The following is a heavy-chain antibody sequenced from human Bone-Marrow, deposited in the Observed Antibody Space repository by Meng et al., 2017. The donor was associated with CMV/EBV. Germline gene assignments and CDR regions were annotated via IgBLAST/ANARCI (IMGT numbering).Heavy chain of an antibody. CDR1: GYTFTSYD. J-gene: IGHJ1*01. D-gene: IGHD2-2*02. Sequence: SVKVSCKASGYTFTSYDINWVRQATGQGLEWMGWMNPNSGNTGYAQKFQGRVTITRNTSISTAYMELSSLRSEDTAVYYCATPQTDIVVVPAAIQAEYFQHWGQGTLVTVSS. V-gene: IGHV1-8*03. CDR2: MNPNSGNT. CDR3: ATPQTDIVVVPAAIQAEYFQH.